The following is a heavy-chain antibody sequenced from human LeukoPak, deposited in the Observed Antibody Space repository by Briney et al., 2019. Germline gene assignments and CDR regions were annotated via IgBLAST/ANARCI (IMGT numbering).Heavy chain of an antibody. CDR3: TRPSSSPSYYYYYYMDV. Sequence: GGSLRLSCAASGFTFSGSAMHWVRQASGKGLEWVGRIGSKANSYATAYAASVEGRFTISRDDSKNMAYLQMNSLKTEDTAVYYCTRPSSSPSYYYYYYMDVWGKGTTVTVSS. CDR2: IGSKANSYAT. CDR1: GFTFSGSA. D-gene: IGHD6-6*01. J-gene: IGHJ6*03. V-gene: IGHV3-73*01.